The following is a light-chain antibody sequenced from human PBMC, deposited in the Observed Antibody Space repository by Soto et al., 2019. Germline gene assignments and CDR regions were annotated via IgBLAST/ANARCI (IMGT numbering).Light chain of an antibody. V-gene: IGKV4-1*01. Sequence: DLVLTPSPDSLAVSLGESSTINCKSSQSVLYSSNNKNYLAWYQQKPGQPPKLLIYWASTRESGVPDRFSGSGSGTDFTLTISSLQAEDVAVYYCQQYYSSPWTFGQGTKVDIK. CDR1: QSVLYSSNNKNY. CDR3: QQYYSSPWT. J-gene: IGKJ1*01. CDR2: WAS.